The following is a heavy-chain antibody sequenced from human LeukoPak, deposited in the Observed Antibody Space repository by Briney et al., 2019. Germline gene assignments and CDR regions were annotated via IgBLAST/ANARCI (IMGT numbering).Heavy chain of an antibody. CDR3: ARDGSPFWSGPEVNYYYGMDV. V-gene: IGHV3-11*01. J-gene: IGHJ6*02. Sequence: PGGSLRLSCAAPGFTFSDYYMSWIRQAPGKGLEWVSYISSSGSTIYYADSVKGRFTISRDNAKNSLYLQMNSLRAEDTAVYYCARDGSPFWSGPEVNYYYGMDVWGQGTTVTVSS. D-gene: IGHD3-3*01. CDR2: ISSSGSTI. CDR1: GFTFSDYY.